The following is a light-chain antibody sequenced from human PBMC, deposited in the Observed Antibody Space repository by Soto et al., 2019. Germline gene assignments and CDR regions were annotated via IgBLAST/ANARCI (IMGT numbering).Light chain of an antibody. Sequence: DIQLTQSPSFLSASGGDRVTSTCRASQGISSYLDWYQQKPGKAPKLLIYDASTLQSGVPSRFSGSGSGTEFTLTISSLQPEDLATYYCQQLNGYVALTFGGGTKVELK. V-gene: IGKV1-9*01. CDR1: QGISSY. J-gene: IGKJ4*01. CDR3: QQLNGYVALT. CDR2: DAS.